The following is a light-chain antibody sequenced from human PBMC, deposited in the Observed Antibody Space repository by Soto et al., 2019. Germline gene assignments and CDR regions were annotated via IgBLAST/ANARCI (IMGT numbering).Light chain of an antibody. Sequence: EIVLTQSPATLSLSPGERATLSCRASQSVRSYLAWYQQKPGQAPRLLIYDASNRATGIPARFSGCGSGTDFTLTISSLEPEDFAVYYCQQRSNWLFTFGPGTKVDIK. J-gene: IGKJ3*01. V-gene: IGKV3-11*01. CDR2: DAS. CDR3: QQRSNWLFT. CDR1: QSVRSY.